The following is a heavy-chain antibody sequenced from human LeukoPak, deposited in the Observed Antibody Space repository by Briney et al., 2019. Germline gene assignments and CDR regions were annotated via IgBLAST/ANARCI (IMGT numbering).Heavy chain of an antibody. D-gene: IGHD4-11*01. CDR2: INHSGST. J-gene: IGHJ4*02. Sequence: SETLSLTCAVYGGSFSGYYWSWIRQPPGKGLEWIGEINHSGSTNYNPSLKSRVTISVDTSKNQFSLKLSSVTAADTAVYYCARRRLQWNPYFDYWGQGTLVTVSS. CDR3: ARRRLQWNPYFDY. CDR1: GGSFSGYY. V-gene: IGHV4-34*01.